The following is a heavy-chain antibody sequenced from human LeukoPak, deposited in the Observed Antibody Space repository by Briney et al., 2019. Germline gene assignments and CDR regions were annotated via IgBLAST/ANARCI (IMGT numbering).Heavy chain of an antibody. J-gene: IGHJ4*02. V-gene: IGHV3-30*02. CDR3: AKDFNIGIAVAGLFDY. CDR1: GFTFSSYA. Sequence: GGSLRLSCAASGFTFSSYAMSWVRQAPGKGLEWVAFIRYDGSNKYYADSVKGRFTISRDNSKNTLYLQMNSLRAEDTAVYYCAKDFNIGIAVAGLFDYWGQGTLVTVSS. CDR2: IRYDGSNK. D-gene: IGHD6-19*01.